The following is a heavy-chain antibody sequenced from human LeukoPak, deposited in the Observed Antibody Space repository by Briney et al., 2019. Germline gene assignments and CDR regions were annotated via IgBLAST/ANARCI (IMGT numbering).Heavy chain of an antibody. CDR2: INLNSGGT. J-gene: IGHJ5*02. D-gene: IGHD2-21*01. Sequence: ASVKVSCKTSGYSFTDYYMHWVRQAPGQGLEWMGWINLNSGGTSSAQKFQGRVTMTRDTSITTVYMEVSWLTSDDTAIYYCARADRLHGGPYLIGPWGQGTLVTVSS. V-gene: IGHV1-2*02. CDR3: ARADRLHGGPYLIGP. CDR1: GYSFTDYY.